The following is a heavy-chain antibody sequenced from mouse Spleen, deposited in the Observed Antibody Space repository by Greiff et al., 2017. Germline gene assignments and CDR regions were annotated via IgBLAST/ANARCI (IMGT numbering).Heavy chain of an antibody. V-gene: IGHV5-16*01. CDR2: INYDGSST. Sequence: EVKLVESEGGLVQPGSSMKLSCTASGFTFSDYYMAWVRQVPEKGLEWVANINYDGSSTYYLDSLKSRFIISRDNAKNILYLQMSSLKSEDTATYYCAREDYYSNLFDYWGQGTTLTVSS. CDR1: GFTFSDYY. D-gene: IGHD2-5*01. CDR3: AREDYYSNLFDY. J-gene: IGHJ2*01.